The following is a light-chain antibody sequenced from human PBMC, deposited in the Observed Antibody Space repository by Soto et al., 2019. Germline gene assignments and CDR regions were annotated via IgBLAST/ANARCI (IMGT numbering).Light chain of an antibody. Sequence: EIVLTQSPGTLSLSPGERATLSCRASQSVTSNYLAWYQQKPGQAPRLLIYGASSRAAGIPDRFSGSGSGTDFTLTISRLEPEDFAVYYCQQCCSSLGAFGPGINVDIK. J-gene: IGKJ3*01. CDR3: QQCCSSLGA. CDR2: GAS. V-gene: IGKV3-20*01. CDR1: QSVTSNY.